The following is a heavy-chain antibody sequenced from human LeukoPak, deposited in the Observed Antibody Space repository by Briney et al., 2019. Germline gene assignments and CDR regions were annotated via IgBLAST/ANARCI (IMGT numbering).Heavy chain of an antibody. J-gene: IGHJ6*03. Sequence: GGSLRLSCAASGFTFSSYSMHWVRQAPGEGLEWVAVISYDGSNKYYADSVKGRFTISRDNSKNTLYLQMNCLRVEDTAVYYCARRDDYNYHYYYMDVWGKGTTVTVSS. D-gene: IGHD5-24*01. CDR2: ISYDGSNK. CDR1: GFTFSSYS. CDR3: ARRDDYNYHYYYMDV. V-gene: IGHV3-30*04.